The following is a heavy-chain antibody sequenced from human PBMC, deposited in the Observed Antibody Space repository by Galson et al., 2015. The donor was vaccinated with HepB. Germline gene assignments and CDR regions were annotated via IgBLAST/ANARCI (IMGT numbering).Heavy chain of an antibody. CDR2: ISGSGGST. Sequence: SLRLSCAASGFTFSSYAMSWVRQAPGKGLEWVSAISGSGGSTYYADSVKGRFTISRDNSKNTLYLQMNSLRAEDTAVYYCAKDPREGNWGSDYWGQGTLVTVSS. CDR3: AKDPREGNWGSDY. V-gene: IGHV3-23*01. J-gene: IGHJ4*02. CDR1: GFTFSSYA. D-gene: IGHD7-27*01.